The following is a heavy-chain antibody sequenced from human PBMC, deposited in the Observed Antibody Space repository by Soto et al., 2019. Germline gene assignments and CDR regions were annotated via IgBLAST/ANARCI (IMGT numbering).Heavy chain of an antibody. Sequence: ASVKVSCKVSGYTLTELSMHWVRQAPGKGLEWMGGFDPEDGETIYAQKFQGRVTMTEGTSTDTAYMELSSLRSEDTAVYYCATVNYYDSSGHDYWGQGTLVTVSS. CDR1: GYTLTELS. V-gene: IGHV1-24*01. CDR2: FDPEDGET. D-gene: IGHD3-22*01. CDR3: ATVNYYDSSGHDY. J-gene: IGHJ4*02.